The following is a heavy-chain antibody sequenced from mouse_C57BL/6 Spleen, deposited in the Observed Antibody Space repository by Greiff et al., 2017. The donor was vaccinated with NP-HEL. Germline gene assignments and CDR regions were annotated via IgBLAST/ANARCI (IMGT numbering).Heavy chain of an antibody. CDR2: IWTGGGT. CDR3: ARSANWDVGDYFDY. CDR1: GFSLTSYA. J-gene: IGHJ2*01. V-gene: IGHV2-9-1*01. D-gene: IGHD4-1*01. Sequence: VKLQESGPGLVAPSQSLSITCTVSGFSLTSYAISWVRQPPGKGLEWLGVIWTGGGTNYNSALKSRLSISKDNSKSQVFLKMNSLQTDDTARYYCARSANWDVGDYFDYWGQGTTLTVSS.